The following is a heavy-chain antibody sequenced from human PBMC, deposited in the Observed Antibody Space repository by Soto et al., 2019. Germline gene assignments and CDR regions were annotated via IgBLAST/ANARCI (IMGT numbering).Heavy chain of an antibody. CDR1: GYTFTGYY. Sequence: ASVKVSCKAPGYTFTGYYMHWVRQAPGQGLEWMGWINPNSGGTNYAQKFQGWVTMTRDTSISTAYMELSRLRSDDTAVYYCARGGSLLFWELPPSYYCIDVWGQRPTRTGSS. J-gene: IGHJ6*02. V-gene: IGHV1-2*04. CDR2: INPNSGGT. CDR3: ARGGSLLFWELPPSYYCIDV. D-gene: IGHD3-10*01.